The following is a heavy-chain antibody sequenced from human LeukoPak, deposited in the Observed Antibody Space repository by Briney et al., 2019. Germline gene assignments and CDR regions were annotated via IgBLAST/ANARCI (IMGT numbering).Heavy chain of an antibody. CDR1: GGSFSGHY. CDR3: ARDPKWAFGGLNGGDFDY. Sequence: PSETLSLTCAVYGGSFSGHYWSWIRQPPGKGLEWIGEINRGGSTIYNPSLKSRVTISVDTSKNQFSLRLTSVTAADTAVYYCARDPKWAFGGLNGGDFDYWGQGILVTVSS. D-gene: IGHD3-16*01. CDR2: INRGGST. J-gene: IGHJ4*02. V-gene: IGHV4-34*01.